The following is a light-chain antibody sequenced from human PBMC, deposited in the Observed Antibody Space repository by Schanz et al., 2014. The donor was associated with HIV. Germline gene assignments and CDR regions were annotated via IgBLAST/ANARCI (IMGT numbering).Light chain of an antibody. Sequence: QSVLTQPASVSGSPGQSITISCTGTSSDVGGYNYLSWYQQHPGKAPKLMIYDVTNRPSGVSNRFSGSKSGSTASLTISGLQAEDEADYYCCSYAGSKTWVFGGGTKLTVL. CDR2: DVT. CDR3: CSYAGSKTWV. V-gene: IGLV2-14*03. CDR1: SSDVGGYNY. J-gene: IGLJ3*02.